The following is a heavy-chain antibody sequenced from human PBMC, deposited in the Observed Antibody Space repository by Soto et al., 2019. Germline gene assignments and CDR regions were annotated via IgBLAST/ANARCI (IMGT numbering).Heavy chain of an antibody. D-gene: IGHD4-17*01. CDR3: ARHGDYGDRTSIDY. CDR1: GGSISSSSYY. CDR2: IYYSGST. Sequence: PSETLSLICTVSGGSISSSSYYWVWIRQPPGKGLEWIGSIYYSGSTYYNPSLKSRVTISVDTSKNQFSLKLSSVPAADTAVYYCARHGDYGDRTSIDYWGQGTLVTVSS. V-gene: IGHV4-39*01. J-gene: IGHJ4*02.